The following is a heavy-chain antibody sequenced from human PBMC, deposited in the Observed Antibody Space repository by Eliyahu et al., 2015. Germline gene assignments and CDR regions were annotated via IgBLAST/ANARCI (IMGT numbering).Heavy chain of an antibody. CDR2: INPNSGGT. V-gene: IGHV1-2*06. D-gene: IGHD6-19*01. CDR1: GYXFTGXY. Sequence: QVQLVQSGAEVKKPGASVKVSCKASGYXFTGXYMHXVRQAPGQGLEWMGRINPNSGGTNYAQKFQGRVTMTRDTSISTAYMELSRLRSDDTAVYYCARPQIPYSSGWNFDYWGQGTLVTVSS. CDR3: ARPQIPYSSGWNFDY. J-gene: IGHJ4*02.